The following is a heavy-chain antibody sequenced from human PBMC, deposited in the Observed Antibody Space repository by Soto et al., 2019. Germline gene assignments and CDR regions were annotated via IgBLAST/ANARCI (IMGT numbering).Heavy chain of an antibody. V-gene: IGHV3-30*18. J-gene: IGHJ6*02. Sequence: PGGSLRLSCAVSGFTFSSYGIHWVRQAPGKGLEWVAVISYDGSNKYYADSVKGRFTISRDNSKNTLYLQMNSLRAEDTAVYYCAKDLYYYYGMDVWGLGTTVTVSS. CDR2: ISYDGSNK. CDR1: GFTFSSYG. CDR3: AKDLYYYYGMDV.